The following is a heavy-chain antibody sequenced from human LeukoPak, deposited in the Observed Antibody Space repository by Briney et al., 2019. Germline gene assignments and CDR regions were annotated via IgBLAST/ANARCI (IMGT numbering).Heavy chain of an antibody. D-gene: IGHD3-10*01. V-gene: IGHV3-21*01. Sequence: PGGSLRLSCAASGFTFSSCSMNWVRQAPGKGLEWVSSISSSSSYIYYADSVKGRFTISRDNAKNSLYLQMNSLRAEDTAVYYCARQVTMVRGVIWGQGTLVTVSS. CDR1: GFTFSSCS. CDR2: ISSSSSYI. J-gene: IGHJ4*02. CDR3: ARQVTMVRGVI.